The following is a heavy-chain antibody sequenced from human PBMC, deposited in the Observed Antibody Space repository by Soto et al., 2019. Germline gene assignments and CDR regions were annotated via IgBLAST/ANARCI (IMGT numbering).Heavy chain of an antibody. V-gene: IGHV4-59*01. CDR3: ASGGTAVTGPNWFDP. Sequence: SETLSLTCAVYGGSISSYYWSWIRQPPGKGLEWIGYIYYSGSTNYNPSLKSRVTISVDTSKNQFSLKLSSVTAADTAVYYCASGGTAVTGPNWFDPWGQGTLVTVSS. CDR1: GGSISSYY. CDR2: IYYSGST. J-gene: IGHJ5*02. D-gene: IGHD6-13*01.